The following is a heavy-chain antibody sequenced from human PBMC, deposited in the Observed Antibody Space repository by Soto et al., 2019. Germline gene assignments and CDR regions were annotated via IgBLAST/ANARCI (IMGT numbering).Heavy chain of an antibody. V-gene: IGHV1-2*02. D-gene: IGHD6-19*01. Sequence: GASVKVSCKASGYTFTGYYTHWVRQAPGQGFEWMGRISPKSGGTNYAQKFQGRVTMTWDTSLNTAYMELSSLISEDTAVYYCARPPGYISDWYYFDLWGQGTLVTVSS. J-gene: IGHJ4*02. CDR3: ARPPGYISDWYYFDL. CDR1: GYTFTGYY. CDR2: ISPKSGGT.